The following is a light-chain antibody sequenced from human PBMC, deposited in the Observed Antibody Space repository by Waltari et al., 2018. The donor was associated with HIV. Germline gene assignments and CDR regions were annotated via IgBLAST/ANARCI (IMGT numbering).Light chain of an antibody. Sequence: QSALTQPASLSESPGQSITISCPGTGNDVGFSTRVPWYQHYPGQAPKLLIYEVSKRPSGVPDRFSGSKSGNTASLTVSGLQAEDEADYYCSSYAGINPSYVFGIGTKVTVL. CDR3: SSYAGINPSYV. J-gene: IGLJ1*01. V-gene: IGLV2-8*01. CDR1: GNDVGFSTR. CDR2: EVS.